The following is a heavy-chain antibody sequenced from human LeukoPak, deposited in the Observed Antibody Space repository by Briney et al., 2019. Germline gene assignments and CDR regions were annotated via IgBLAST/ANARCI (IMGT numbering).Heavy chain of an antibody. CDR3: ARDWYSSGWYSSDY. J-gene: IGHJ4*02. D-gene: IGHD6-19*01. V-gene: IGHV1-18*01. CDR1: GYTFTSYD. CDR2: ISAYNGNT. Sequence: ASVKVSCKASGYTFTSYDINWVRQAPGQGLEWMGWISAYNGNTNYAQKLQGRVTMTTDTSTSTAYMELRSLRSDDTAVYYCARDWYSSGWYSSDYWGQGTLVTVSS.